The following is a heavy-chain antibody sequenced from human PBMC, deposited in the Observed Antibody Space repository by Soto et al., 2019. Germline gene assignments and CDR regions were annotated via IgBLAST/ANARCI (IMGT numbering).Heavy chain of an antibody. CDR3: ARTTIDLTYYDYIWGSYRTGHFAY. Sequence: ASETLSLTCTVSGGSISSYYWSWIRQPPGKGLEWIGYIYYSGSTNYNPSLKSRVTISVDTSKNQFSLKLSSVTAADTAVYYCARTTIDLTYYDYIWGSYRTGHFAYWGQGTLVTVSS. CDR1: GGSISSYY. J-gene: IGHJ4*02. D-gene: IGHD3-16*02. CDR2: IYYSGST. V-gene: IGHV4-59*01.